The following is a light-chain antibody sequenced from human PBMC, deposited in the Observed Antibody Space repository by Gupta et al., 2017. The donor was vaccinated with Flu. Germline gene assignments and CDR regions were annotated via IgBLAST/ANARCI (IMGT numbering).Light chain of an antibody. CDR1: ADDVGGSKY. J-gene: IGLJ1*01. CDR3: SSSTSITTLI. CDR2: DVT. V-gene: IGLV2-14*03. Sequence: QSALTQPASISGSPGQTITISCIGTADDVGGSKYVSWYQQHADKAPRLIIYDVTKRPSEISDRFSASKSGNTASLTISGLRSEDEADYYCSSSTSITTLIFGTGSKVTVL.